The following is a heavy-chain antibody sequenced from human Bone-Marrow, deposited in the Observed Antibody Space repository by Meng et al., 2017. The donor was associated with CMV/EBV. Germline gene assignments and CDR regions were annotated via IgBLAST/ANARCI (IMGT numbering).Heavy chain of an antibody. Sequence: SETLSLTCTVSGGSISSSSYYWGWIRQPPGKGLEWIGSIYYSGSTYYNPSLKSRVTISVDTSKNQFSLKLSSVTAADTAVYYCARDIAYCSSTSCPPDVWGQGTLVTVSS. CDR3: ARDIAYCSSTSCPPDV. J-gene: IGHJ4*02. CDR1: GGSISSSSYY. CDR2: IYYSGST. V-gene: IGHV4-39*07. D-gene: IGHD2-2*01.